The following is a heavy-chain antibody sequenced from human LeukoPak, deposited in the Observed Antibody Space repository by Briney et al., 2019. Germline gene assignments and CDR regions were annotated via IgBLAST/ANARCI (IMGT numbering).Heavy chain of an antibody. D-gene: IGHD5-18*01. V-gene: IGHV3-30*18. Sequence: GGSLRLSCAASGFTFSSYGMHWVRQAPGKGLEWVAVISYDGSNKYYADSVKGRFTISRDNSTNTLYLQMNSLRAEDTAVYYCAKDGGYSYGYGFDYWGQGTLVTVSS. CDR1: GFTFSSYG. CDR2: ISYDGSNK. CDR3: AKDGGYSYGYGFDY. J-gene: IGHJ4*02.